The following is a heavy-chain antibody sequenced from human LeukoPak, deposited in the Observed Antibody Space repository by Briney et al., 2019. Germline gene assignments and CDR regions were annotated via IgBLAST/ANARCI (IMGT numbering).Heavy chain of an antibody. CDR2: VSSGFHA. CDR1: GFTLGSHD. Sequence: GGSLRLSCTASGFTLGSHDMHWVRQIPGQGLEWVAAVSSGFHAFFADSVQGRFTVSREDARNSLYLQMNSLRAGDTAVYYCVREARGYRYTYFDYWGQGTLVTVSS. CDR3: VREARGYRYTYFDY. V-gene: IGHV3-13*01. J-gene: IGHJ4*02. D-gene: IGHD5-18*01.